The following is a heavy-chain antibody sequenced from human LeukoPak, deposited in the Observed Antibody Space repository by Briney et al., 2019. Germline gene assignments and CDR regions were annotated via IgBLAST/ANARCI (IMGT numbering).Heavy chain of an antibody. CDR1: GFTFSSYG. D-gene: IGHD5-12*01. J-gene: IGHJ4*02. CDR2: IRYDGSNK. CDR3: AKDCAPLIGATRGYFDY. Sequence: GGSLRLSCAASGFTFSSYGMHWVRQAPGKGLEWVAFIRYDGSNKYYADSVKGRFTISRDNSKNTLYLQMNSLRAEDTAVYYCAKDCAPLIGATRGYFDYGGKGTLVTVSS. V-gene: IGHV3-30*02.